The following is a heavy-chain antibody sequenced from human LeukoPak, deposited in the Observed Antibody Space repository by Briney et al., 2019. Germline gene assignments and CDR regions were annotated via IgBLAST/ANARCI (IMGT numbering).Heavy chain of an antibody. V-gene: IGHV3-11*01. D-gene: IGHD2-2*01. CDR1: GFTFSDYY. CDR2: ISSSGSTI. CDR3: AREVVPAAKGVGFDP. Sequence: GGSLRLSCAASGFTFSDYYMSWIRQAPRKGLEWVSYISSSGSTIYSADSVKGRFTISRDNAKNSLYLQMNSLRAEDTAVYYCAREVVPAAKGVGFDPWGQGTLVTVSS. J-gene: IGHJ5*02.